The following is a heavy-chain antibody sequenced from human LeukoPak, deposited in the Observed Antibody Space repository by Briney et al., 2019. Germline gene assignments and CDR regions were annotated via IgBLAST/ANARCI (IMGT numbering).Heavy chain of an antibody. Sequence: SVKVSCKASGGTFSSYTISWVRQAPGQGLEWMGGIIPTFGTANYAQRFQGRVTITADESTSTAYMELSSLRSEDTAVYYCARGNDGSGSPSYYFYYMDVWGKGTTVTISS. J-gene: IGHJ6*03. CDR3: ARGNDGSGSPSYYFYYMDV. CDR1: GGTFSSYT. V-gene: IGHV1-69*13. CDR2: IIPTFGTA. D-gene: IGHD3-10*01.